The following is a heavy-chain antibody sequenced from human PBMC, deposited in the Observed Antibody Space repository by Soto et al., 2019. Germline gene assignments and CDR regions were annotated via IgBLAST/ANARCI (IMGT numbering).Heavy chain of an antibody. J-gene: IGHJ4*02. Sequence: GSLRLSCADSRXPLRNDCMHWVRQAPGKGLVLVSRISDYGRINYADYVEGRFTISSDDAKGELYIKMNRLRLADTAVYYCARGGLESFDYRGQGALGT. CDR2: ISDYGRI. D-gene: IGHD1-1*01. CDR3: ARGGLESFDY. CDR1: RXPLRNDC. V-gene: IGHV3-74*01.